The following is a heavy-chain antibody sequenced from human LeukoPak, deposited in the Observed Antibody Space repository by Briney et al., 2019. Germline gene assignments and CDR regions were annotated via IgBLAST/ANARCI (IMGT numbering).Heavy chain of an antibody. CDR2: ISHDGGNE. J-gene: IGHJ6*02. CDR3: AKDSSTSNPYYGLDV. Sequence: PAGGSLRLSCAASGFTFSSYWMSWVRQAPGKGLEWVAVISHDGGNEYYADSVKGRFTISRENSKNTLYLQMDSLRAEDTAVYYCAKDSSTSNPYYGLDVWGQGTTVTVSS. V-gene: IGHV3-30*18. D-gene: IGHD4-11*01. CDR1: GFTFSSYW.